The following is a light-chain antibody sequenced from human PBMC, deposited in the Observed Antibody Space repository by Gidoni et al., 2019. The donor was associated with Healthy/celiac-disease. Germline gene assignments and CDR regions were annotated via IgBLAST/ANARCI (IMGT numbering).Light chain of an antibody. Sequence: DIQMTQSPSTLSASVGDRVTITCRASQSISSWLAWYQQKTGKAPKLLIYKASSLESGVPSRFSGSGSGTDFTLTISSLQPDDFATDYCQQYNSYGTFGQGTKVEIK. CDR1: QSISSW. J-gene: IGKJ1*01. CDR2: KAS. CDR3: QQYNSYGT. V-gene: IGKV1-5*03.